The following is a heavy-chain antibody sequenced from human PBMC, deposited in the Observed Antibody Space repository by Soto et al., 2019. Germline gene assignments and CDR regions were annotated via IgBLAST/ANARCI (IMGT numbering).Heavy chain of an antibody. V-gene: IGHV2-5*02. CDR2: IYWDDDK. Sequence: QITLKESGPTLVKPTQTLTLTCTFSGFSLSTRGVGVGWIRQPPGKALEWLALIYWDDDKRYSPSLKSRLTITKDTSKNQVVLTMTNMDPVDTATYYCAHRDTAMVWNWFDPWGQGTLVTVSS. J-gene: IGHJ5*02. CDR3: AHRDTAMVWNWFDP. CDR1: GFSLSTRGVG. D-gene: IGHD5-18*01.